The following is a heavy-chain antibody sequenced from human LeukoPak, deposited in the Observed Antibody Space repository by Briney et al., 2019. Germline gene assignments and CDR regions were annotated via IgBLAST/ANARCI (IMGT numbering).Heavy chain of an antibody. CDR3: AKDGAVAGTFRAFDY. J-gene: IGHJ4*02. CDR2: ISSSSSYI. D-gene: IGHD6-19*01. V-gene: IGHV3-21*01. CDR1: GFTFSSYS. Sequence: GGSLRLSCAASGFTFSSYSMNWVRQAPGKGLEWVSSISSSSSYIYYADSVKGRFTISRDNAKNSLYLQMNSLRAEDTAVYYCAKDGAVAGTFRAFDYWGQGTLVTVSS.